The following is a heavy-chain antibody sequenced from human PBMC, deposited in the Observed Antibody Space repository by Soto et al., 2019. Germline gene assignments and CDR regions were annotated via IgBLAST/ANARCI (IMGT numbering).Heavy chain of an antibody. CDR2: INHSGST. V-gene: IGHV4-34*01. CDR1: GGSFSGYY. CDR3: ARVQRPYCGGDCSTAYYFDY. D-gene: IGHD2-21*02. Sequence: SETLSLTCAVYGGSFSGYYWSWIRQPPGKGLEWIGEINHSGSTNYNPSLKSRVTISVDTSKNQFSLKLSSVTAADTAVYYCARVQRPYCGGDCSTAYYFDYWGQGTLVTVSS. J-gene: IGHJ4*02.